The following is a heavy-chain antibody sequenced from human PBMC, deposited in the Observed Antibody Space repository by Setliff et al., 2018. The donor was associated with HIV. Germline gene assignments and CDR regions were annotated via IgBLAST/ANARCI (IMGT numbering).Heavy chain of an antibody. CDR3: GRLSETAMASFDS. D-gene: IGHD5-18*01. CDR1: GGSISSGGYY. V-gene: IGHV4-61*08. Sequence: PSETLSLTCTVSGGSISSGGYYWTWIRQHPGKGLEWIGYISYSGTTNYSSSLKSRVTISADPSKNQFSLKLTSVTAADTAVYYCGRLSETAMASFDSWGQGTLVTVSS. CDR2: ISYSGTT. J-gene: IGHJ4*02.